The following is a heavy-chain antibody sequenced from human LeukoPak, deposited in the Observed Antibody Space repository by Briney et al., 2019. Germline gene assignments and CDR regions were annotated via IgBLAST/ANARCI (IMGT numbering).Heavy chain of an antibody. CDR2: IYTSGST. CDR3: ARGFGELSLYYYYYYMDV. J-gene: IGHJ6*03. D-gene: IGHD3-10*01. V-gene: IGHV4-4*07. Sequence: SETLSLTCTVSGVSISSYYWSWIRQPAGKGLEWIGRIYTSGSTNYNPSLKSRVTMSVDTSKNQFSLKLSSVTAADTTVYYCARGFGELSLYYYYYYMDVWGKGTTVTISS. CDR1: GVSISSYY.